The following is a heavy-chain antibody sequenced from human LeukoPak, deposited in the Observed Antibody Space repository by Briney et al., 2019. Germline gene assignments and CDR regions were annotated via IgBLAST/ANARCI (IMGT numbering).Heavy chain of an antibody. Sequence: GGSLRLSCAVSGFTFVEYSMLWVRQAPGKGLEWVSLISRDGGSTYYADSVKGRFTISRDNSKNSLYLQMNSLTTEDTALYFCAKGGYGSGTWEMGIDYWGQGTLVTVSS. V-gene: IGHV3-43*01. D-gene: IGHD3-10*01. CDR2: ISRDGGST. J-gene: IGHJ4*02. CDR3: AKGGYGSGTWEMGIDY. CDR1: GFTFVEYS.